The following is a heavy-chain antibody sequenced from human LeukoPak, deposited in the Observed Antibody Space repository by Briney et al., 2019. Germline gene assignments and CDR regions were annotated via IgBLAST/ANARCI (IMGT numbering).Heavy chain of an antibody. Sequence: PSETLSLTCAVSGYSISSGYYWGWIRQPPGKGLEWIGSIYHSGSTYYNPSLKSRVTISVDTSKNQFSLKLSSVTAADTAVHYCARQGTIFGVTNFDYWGQGTLVTVSS. V-gene: IGHV4-38-2*01. CDR3: ARQGTIFGVTNFDY. D-gene: IGHD3-3*01. J-gene: IGHJ4*02. CDR2: IYHSGST. CDR1: GYSISSGYY.